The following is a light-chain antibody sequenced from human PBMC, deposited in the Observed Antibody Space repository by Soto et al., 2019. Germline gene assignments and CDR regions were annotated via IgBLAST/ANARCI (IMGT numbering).Light chain of an antibody. V-gene: IGLV1-40*01. J-gene: IGLJ3*02. Sequence: QSVLTQPPSVSGAPGQRVTISCTGSSSNIGAGYDVHWYQQLPGTAPKLLIYGNSNRPSGVPDRFSGSKSGTSASLALAGXXXXXEADYYCQSYDSSLSGSVFGGGTKLTVL. CDR3: QSYDSSLSGSV. CDR1: SSNIGAGYD. CDR2: GNS.